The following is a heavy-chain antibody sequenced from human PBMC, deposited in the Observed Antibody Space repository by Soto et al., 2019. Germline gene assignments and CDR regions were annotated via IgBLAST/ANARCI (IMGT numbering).Heavy chain of an antibody. CDR3: ARDRRVAARLNYYYYGMDV. CDR2: IWYDGSNK. D-gene: IGHD6-6*01. V-gene: IGHV3-33*01. Sequence: QVQLVESGGGVVQPGRSLRLSCAASGFTFSSYGMHWVRQAPGKGLEWVAVIWYDGSNKYYADSVKGRFTISRDNSKNTLYLQMNSLRAEDTAVYYCARDRRVAARLNYYYYGMDVWGQGTTVTVSS. CDR1: GFTFSSYG. J-gene: IGHJ6*02.